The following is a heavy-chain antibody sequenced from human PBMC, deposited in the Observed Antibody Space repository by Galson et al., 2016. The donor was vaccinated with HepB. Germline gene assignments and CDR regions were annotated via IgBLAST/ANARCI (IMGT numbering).Heavy chain of an antibody. CDR1: GDSVSRNSAT. V-gene: IGHV6-1*01. D-gene: IGHD3-10*01. CDR2: TYYKSNWFI. J-gene: IGHJ4*02. CDR3: ERLAVKDDNYYQTGPIEY. Sequence: CAISGDSVSRNSATWHWIRQSPSRGLEWLGRTYYKSNWFIDYAVSVESRITINADTSKNQFSLQLNSVTAADTAVYYCERLAVKDDNYYQTGPIEYWGQGILVTVSS.